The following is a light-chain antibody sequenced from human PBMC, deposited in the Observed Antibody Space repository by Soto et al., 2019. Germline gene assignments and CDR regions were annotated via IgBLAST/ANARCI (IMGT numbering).Light chain of an antibody. J-gene: IGKJ4*01. V-gene: IGKV3-20*01. CDR3: QQYGSSPLT. CDR1: QSVSSSY. Sequence: EIVLTLSPGTLSLSPGERATLSCRASQSVSSSYLAWYQQKPGQAPRLLIYGASSRATGIPDRFSGSGSGTDFTLTISRLEPGDFAVYYCQQYGSSPLTFGGGTKVDIK. CDR2: GAS.